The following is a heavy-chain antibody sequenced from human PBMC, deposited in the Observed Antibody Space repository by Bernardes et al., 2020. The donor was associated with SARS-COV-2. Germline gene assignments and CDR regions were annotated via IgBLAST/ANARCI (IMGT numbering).Heavy chain of an antibody. J-gene: IGHJ4*02. Sequence: GGSLRLSCAASGFTFSSYWMHWVRQAPGKGLVWVSRINSDGSSTNYADSVKGRFTISRDNTKNTLSLQMNSLRAEDTAVYYCVRGGATNSYGSDSWGQGTLVTVSS. V-gene: IGHV3-74*01. D-gene: IGHD5-18*01. CDR2: INSDGSST. CDR1: GFTFSSYW. CDR3: VRGGATNSYGSDS.